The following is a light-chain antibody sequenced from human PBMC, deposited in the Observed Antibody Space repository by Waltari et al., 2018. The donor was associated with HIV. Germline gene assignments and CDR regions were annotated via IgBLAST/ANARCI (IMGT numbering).Light chain of an antibody. J-gene: IGLJ1*01. CDR1: KLGSKY. CDR3: QTWDNRTARV. CDR2: QDD. Sequence: SYELTQPPSVSVSPGQTARITCSGDKLGSKYAFWYQQKAGQSPVLVIYQDDKRPSGIPERFSGSNSGNTATLTISGTQAMDEADYYCQTWDNRTARVFGPGTKVNVL. V-gene: IGLV3-1*01.